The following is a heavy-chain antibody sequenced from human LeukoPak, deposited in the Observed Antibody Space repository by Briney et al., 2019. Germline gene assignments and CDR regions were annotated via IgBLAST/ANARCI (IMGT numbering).Heavy chain of an antibody. J-gene: IGHJ4*02. D-gene: IGHD3-22*01. V-gene: IGHV4-34*01. Sequence: SETLSLTCAVYGGSFSGYYWSWIRQPPGKGLEWIGEINHSGSTNYNPSLKSRVTISVETSKNQFSLKLSSVTAADTAVYYCARMTYYDSSGFDYWGQGTLVTVSS. CDR1: GGSFSGYY. CDR3: ARMTYYDSSGFDY. CDR2: INHSGST.